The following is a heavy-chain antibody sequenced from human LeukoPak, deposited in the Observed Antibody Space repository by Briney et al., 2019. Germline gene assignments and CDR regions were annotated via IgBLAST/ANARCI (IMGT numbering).Heavy chain of an antibody. V-gene: IGHV1-18*01. J-gene: IGHJ4*02. CDR3: ARGEGYCSGGSCLLFDY. CDR2: ISAYNGNR. Sequence: GASVKVSCKASGYTFTSYGISWVRQAPGQGLEWMGWISAYNGNRNYAQKLQGRVTMTTDTSTSTAYMELRSLRSDDTAVYYCARGEGYCSGGSCLLFDYWGQGTLVTVSS. CDR1: GYTFTSYG. D-gene: IGHD2-15*01.